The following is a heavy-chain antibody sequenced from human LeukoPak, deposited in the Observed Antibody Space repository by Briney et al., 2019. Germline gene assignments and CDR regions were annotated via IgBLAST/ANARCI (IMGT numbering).Heavy chain of an antibody. D-gene: IGHD6-13*01. CDR3: ARETAAAGTGY. J-gene: IGHJ4*02. CDR1: GGSISSSNW. V-gene: IGHV4-4*02. Sequence: SETLSLTCAVSGGSISSSNWWSWVRQPPGKGLEWIGYICHSGSTYYNPSLKSRVTISVDRSKNQFSLKLSSVTAADTAVYYCARETAAAGTGYWGQGTLVTVSS. CDR2: ICHSGST.